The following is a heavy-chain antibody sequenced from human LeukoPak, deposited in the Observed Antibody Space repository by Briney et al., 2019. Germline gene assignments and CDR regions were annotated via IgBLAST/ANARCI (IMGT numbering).Heavy chain of an antibody. D-gene: IGHD3-16*01. CDR3: AKDQGVYYYYMDV. CDR1: GFTFSSYG. J-gene: IGHJ6*03. CDR2: ISYDGSNK. Sequence: GGSLRLSCAASGFTFSSYGMHWVRQAPGKGLEWVAVISYDGSNKYYADSVKGRFTISRDNSKNTLYLQMNSLRAEDTAVYYCAKDQGVYYYYMDVWGKGTTVTVSS. V-gene: IGHV3-30*18.